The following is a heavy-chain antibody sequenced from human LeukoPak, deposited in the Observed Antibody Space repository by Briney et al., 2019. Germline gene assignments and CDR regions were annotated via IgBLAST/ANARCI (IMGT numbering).Heavy chain of an antibody. CDR2: IYYSGST. CDR1: GGSISSYY. V-gene: IGHV4-59*01. CDR3: ARAPPVTIFGVAHFDP. J-gene: IGHJ5*02. D-gene: IGHD3-3*01. Sequence: PSETLSLTCTVSGGSISSYYWSWIRQPPGKGLEWIGYIYYSGSTNYNPSLKSRVTISVDTSKNQFSLKLSSVTAADTAVYYCARAPPVTIFGVAHFDPWGQGTLVTVSS.